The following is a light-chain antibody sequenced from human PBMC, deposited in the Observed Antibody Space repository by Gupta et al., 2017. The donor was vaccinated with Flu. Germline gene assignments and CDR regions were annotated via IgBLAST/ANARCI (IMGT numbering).Light chain of an antibody. CDR3: QQYNSYLYS. J-gene: IGKJ2*03. V-gene: IGKV1-5*03. Sequence: DIQVTQSPSPLSACLGDRVTITCRASQSISSWLAWYQQKPGKAPKLLIYKAARLESGVPTRCSSSGSATEIILIISSLQPDDFATYYCQQYNSYLYSFGQGTKLEIK. CDR2: KAA. CDR1: QSISSW.